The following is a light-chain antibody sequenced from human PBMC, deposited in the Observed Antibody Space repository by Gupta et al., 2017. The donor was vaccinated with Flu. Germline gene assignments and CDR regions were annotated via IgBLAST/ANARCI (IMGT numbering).Light chain of an antibody. Sequence: DIVLTQSPDSLAVSLGERATINCKSSQSILYSSKNKNYLAWYQQKPGQPPKLLIYWASTRESGVPARCMGSGSGTDFTLTISSLQAEDVAVYYCQQYYRTPRLTFGRGTKVEIK. CDR1: QSILYSSKNKNY. CDR2: WAS. V-gene: IGKV4-1*01. CDR3: QQYYRTPRLT. J-gene: IGKJ1*01.